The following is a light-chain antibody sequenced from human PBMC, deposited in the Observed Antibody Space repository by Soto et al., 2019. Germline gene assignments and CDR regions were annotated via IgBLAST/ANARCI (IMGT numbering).Light chain of an antibody. V-gene: IGLV1-44*01. CDR3: CSYAGNNALV. Sequence: QSVLTQPPSASGTPGQRVTIYCSGTSSNIGSNTVNWYQQLPGTAPKLLIFTNNQRPSGVPDRFSGSKSGTSASLAISGLQSEDEADYYCCSYAGNNALVFGGGTKVTVL. J-gene: IGLJ3*02. CDR2: TNN. CDR1: SSNIGSNT.